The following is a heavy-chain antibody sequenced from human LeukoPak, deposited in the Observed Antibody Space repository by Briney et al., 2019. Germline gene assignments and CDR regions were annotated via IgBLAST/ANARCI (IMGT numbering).Heavy chain of an antibody. CDR2: INPNSGDT. CDR3: ARGRGDYRGNSFYFDY. J-gene: IGHJ4*02. D-gene: IGHD4-23*01. Sequence: GASVKVSCKASGYTFTGYYMHWVRQAPGQGLEWVGWINPNSGDTNYAQNFQGRVTMNRDTSISTAYMELSWLRSDDTAVFYCARGRGDYRGNSFYFDYWGQGTLVTVSS. CDR1: GYTFTGYY. V-gene: IGHV1-2*02.